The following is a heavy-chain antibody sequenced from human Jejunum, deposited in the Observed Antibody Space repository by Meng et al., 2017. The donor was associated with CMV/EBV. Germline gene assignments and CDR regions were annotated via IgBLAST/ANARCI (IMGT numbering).Heavy chain of an antibody. J-gene: IGHJ5*02. D-gene: IGHD1-26*01. V-gene: IGHV3-72*01. CDR1: GFTFSDHY. Sequence: SGFTFSDHYMDLVRQAPGKGLEWVGRIRKKGNNYSTEYAASVKDRFSISRDDSKNSLYLQMHSLKTEDTAVYYCARSYSGSRFDPWGQGTLVTVSS. CDR3: ARSYSGSRFDP. CDR2: IRKKGNNYST.